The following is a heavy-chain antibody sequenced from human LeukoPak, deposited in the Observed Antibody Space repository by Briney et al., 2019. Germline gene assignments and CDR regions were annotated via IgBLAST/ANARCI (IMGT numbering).Heavy chain of an antibody. CDR3: AIMHGYYDGSGYWVQ. Sequence: GGSLRLSCAASGFTFGSYGMSWVRQAPGKGLEWVSFISPSGNRTSNADSVEGRFTISRDNPRDTLYLQMNSLRDEDTAGYYCAIMHGYYDGSGYWVQWGQGTLVTVSS. J-gene: IGHJ4*02. V-gene: IGHV3-23*01. D-gene: IGHD3-22*01. CDR1: GFTFGSYG. CDR2: ISPSGNRT.